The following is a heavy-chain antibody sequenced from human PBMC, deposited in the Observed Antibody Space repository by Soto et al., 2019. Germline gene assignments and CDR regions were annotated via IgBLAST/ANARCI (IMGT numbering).Heavy chain of an antibody. D-gene: IGHD6-6*01. Sequence: QVQLVQSGAEVRKPGSSVKVSCKISGGTFTNYVISWLRQAPGQGLEWMGGLIPIFGAANLALKFQGRVTITADESTSTVNMELSSLTSEDTAVYYCARGRSSPNFDPWGQGTLVTVSS. CDR2: LIPIFGAA. V-gene: IGHV1-69*01. J-gene: IGHJ5*02. CDR1: GGTFTNYV. CDR3: ARGRSSPNFDP.